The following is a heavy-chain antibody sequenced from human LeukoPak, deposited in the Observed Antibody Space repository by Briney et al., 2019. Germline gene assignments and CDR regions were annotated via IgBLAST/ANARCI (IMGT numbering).Heavy chain of an antibody. J-gene: IGHJ4*02. D-gene: IGHD5-18*01. Sequence: PGGSLRLSCAASGFTFSTYSMNWVRQAPGKGLEWVSYISSSSSTIYYADSVKGRFTISRDNAKNSLYLQMNSLRAEDTAVYYCARESGYSYGYGVDYWGQGTLVTVSS. CDR3: ARESGYSYGYGVDY. CDR2: ISSSSSTI. CDR1: GFTFSTYS. V-gene: IGHV3-48*01.